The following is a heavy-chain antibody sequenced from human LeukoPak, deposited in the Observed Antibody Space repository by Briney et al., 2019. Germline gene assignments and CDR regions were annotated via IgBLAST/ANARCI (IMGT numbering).Heavy chain of an antibody. CDR3: AWGDAYCSGDCFSD. J-gene: IGHJ4*02. CDR2: TRSKVNSDTA. CDR1: GFTFNDHN. D-gene: IGHD2-21*02. V-gene: IGHV3-72*01. Sequence: GGSLRLSCAASGFTFNDHNIYWIRQAPGKGLEWISCTRSKVNSDTAESDASVRDRFTITRDESKSSVFLQMKSLKPEDTAVYYCAWGDAYCSGDCFSDWGQGTLVTVSA.